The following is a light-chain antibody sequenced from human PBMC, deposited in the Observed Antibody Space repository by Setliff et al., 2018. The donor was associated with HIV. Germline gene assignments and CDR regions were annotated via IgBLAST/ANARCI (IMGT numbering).Light chain of an antibody. V-gene: IGLV2-14*01. CDR3: SSYAITNTLP. J-gene: IGLJ1*01. Sequence: SALTQPASVSGSPGQSTTISCTGTSSDVGGYSYVSWYQQHPGKAPKLIIYEVRNRPSGVSNRFSGSKSGNTASLTISGLQAEDEADYYCSSYAITNTLPFGTGTKGTV. CDR2: EVR. CDR1: SSDVGGYSY.